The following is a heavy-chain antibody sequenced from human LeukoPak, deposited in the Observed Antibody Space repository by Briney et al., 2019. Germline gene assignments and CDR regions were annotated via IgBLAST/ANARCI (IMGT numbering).Heavy chain of an antibody. Sequence: GGSLRLSCAASGFTFSSYAMSWVRQAPGKGLEWVSRINSDGGKTYYADSVRGRFTISRDNSKNSLYLQMNSLRTDDAALYYCATRAFYHGLDVWGQGTTVTVSS. CDR3: ATRAFYHGLDV. CDR2: INSDGGKT. CDR1: GFTFSSYA. V-gene: IGHV3-43*02. J-gene: IGHJ6*02.